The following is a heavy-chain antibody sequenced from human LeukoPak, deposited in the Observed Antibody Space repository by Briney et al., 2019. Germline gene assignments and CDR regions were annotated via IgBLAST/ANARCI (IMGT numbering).Heavy chain of an antibody. CDR3: ILDRPGYFDY. CDR2: IKGKIDGETT. V-gene: IGHV3-15*01. Sequence: PGGSLRLSCAASGFTFSNAWMSWVRQAPGKGLEWVGRIKGKIDGETTDYAAPVQGRFTISRDDSKNTLYLQMNSLKTEDTAVYYCILDRPGYFDYWGQGTLVTVSS. J-gene: IGHJ4*02. D-gene: IGHD3/OR15-3a*01. CDR1: GFTFSNAW.